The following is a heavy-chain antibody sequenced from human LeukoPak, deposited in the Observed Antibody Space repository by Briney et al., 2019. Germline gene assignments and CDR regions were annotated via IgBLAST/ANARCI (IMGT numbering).Heavy chain of an antibody. J-gene: IGHJ6*03. D-gene: IGHD6-13*01. CDR1: GFKFDDYG. V-gene: IGHV3-20*04. CDR3: ARDGRYSSSWHQYYYYMDV. Sequence: GGSLRLSCAASGFKFDDYGMSWVRQVPGKGLEWVSGINWNGGSRGYADSVKGRFTISRDNSKYTLYLQMNSLRAEDTAVYYCARDGRYSSSWHQYYYYMDVWGKGTTVTVSS. CDR2: INWNGGSR.